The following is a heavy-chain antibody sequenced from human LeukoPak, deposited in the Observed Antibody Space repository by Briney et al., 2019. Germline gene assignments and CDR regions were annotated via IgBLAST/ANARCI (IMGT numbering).Heavy chain of an antibody. J-gene: IGHJ5*02. CDR3: ARDRDYGDYNNWFDP. CDR2: IGSSGSPI. D-gene: IGHD4-17*01. Sequence: GGSLRLSCAASGFTFSDFYMSWIRQAPGEGLEWVSYIGSSGSPIYYADSVKGRFTISRDNAKNSLYLQMNSLRAEDTAVYYCARDRDYGDYNNWFDPWGQGTLVTVSS. CDR1: GFTFSDFY. V-gene: IGHV3-11*01.